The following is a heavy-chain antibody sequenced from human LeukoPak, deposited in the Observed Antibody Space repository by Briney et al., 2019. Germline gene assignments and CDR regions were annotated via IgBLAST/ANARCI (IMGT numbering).Heavy chain of an antibody. V-gene: IGHV4-34*01. CDR1: GGSFSGYY. CDR2: INHSGST. J-gene: IGHJ1*01. Sequence: SETLSLTCAVYGGSFSGYYWSWIRQPPGKGLEWIGEINHSGSTNYNPSLKSRVTISVDTSKNQFSLKLSSVTAADTAVYYCARSYFDWLWGSAEYFQHWGQGTLVTVSS. CDR3: ARSYFDWLWGSAEYFQH. D-gene: IGHD3-9*01.